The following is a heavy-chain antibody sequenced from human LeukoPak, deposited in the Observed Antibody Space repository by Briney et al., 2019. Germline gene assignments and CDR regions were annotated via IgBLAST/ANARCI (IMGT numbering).Heavy chain of an antibody. Sequence: SETLSLTCTVSGGSISSYYWSWIRQPAGKGLEWIGRIYTSGSTNYNPSLKSRVTMSVDTSKNQFSLKLSSVTAADTAVYYCAREIRRGYYDSSGSLGVDAFDIWGQGTMVTVSS. V-gene: IGHV4-4*07. D-gene: IGHD3-22*01. CDR3: AREIRRGYYDSSGSLGVDAFDI. CDR1: GGSISSYY. J-gene: IGHJ3*02. CDR2: IYTSGST.